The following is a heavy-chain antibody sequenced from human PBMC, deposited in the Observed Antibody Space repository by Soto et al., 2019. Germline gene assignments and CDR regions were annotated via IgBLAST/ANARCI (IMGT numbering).Heavy chain of an antibody. Sequence: PSETLSLTCTVSGGSVSSGSYYWSWIRQPPGKGLEWIGEINHSGSTNYNPSLKSRVTISVDTSKNQFSLKLSSVTAADTAVYYCARGPPNGYNWNTYYYYYYMAVWDKGTTVTVSS. CDR2: INHSGST. CDR3: ARGPPNGYNWNTYYYYYYMAV. V-gene: IGHV4-39*07. CDR1: GGSVSSGSYY. D-gene: IGHD1-1*01. J-gene: IGHJ6*03.